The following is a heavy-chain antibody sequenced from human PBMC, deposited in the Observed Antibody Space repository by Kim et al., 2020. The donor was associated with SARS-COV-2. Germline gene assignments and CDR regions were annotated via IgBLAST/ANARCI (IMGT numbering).Heavy chain of an antibody. Sequence: VKGRFTISRDNSKNTVDLQMTTLGAEDTATYYCAKGGDAGDYSSWYRIFDYWGQGTLVTVSA. D-gene: IGHD6-13*01. V-gene: IGHV3-23*01. CDR3: AKGGDAGDYSSWYRIFDY. J-gene: IGHJ4*02.